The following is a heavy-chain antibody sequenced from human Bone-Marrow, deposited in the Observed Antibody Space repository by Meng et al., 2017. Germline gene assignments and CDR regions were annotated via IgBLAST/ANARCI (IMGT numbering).Heavy chain of an antibody. D-gene: IGHD4-17*01. V-gene: IGHV1-18*04. CDR2: INIYNGIT. J-gene: IGHJ4*02. CDR1: DYTLTSDG. CDR3: ARDGTTVTKNCFDY. Sequence: HGQVVLSGAAVKKPGASVKVSCKVSDYTLTSDGFSWVRQAPGQGLQWMGWINIYNGITNYGRNFQGRVTLTTDTSTSTGYMELSSLTSDDTAVYYCARDGTTVTKNCFDYWGQGTLVTVSS.